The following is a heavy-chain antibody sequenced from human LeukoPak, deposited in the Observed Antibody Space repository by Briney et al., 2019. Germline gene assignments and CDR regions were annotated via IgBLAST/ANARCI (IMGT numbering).Heavy chain of an antibody. CDR3: ARLRTTVTTGVDY. J-gene: IGHJ4*02. CDR2: ISSGGSTI. CDR1: ELPSVIYE. V-gene: IGHV3-48*03. D-gene: IGHD4-17*01. Sequence: GGPLRLSVPAPELPSVIYEMNWFRQAQGKGRKGFSYISSGGSTIYYADSVKGRLTISRDNAKNSLYLQMNSLRAADTAVYYCARLRTTVTTGVDYWGQGTLVTVSS.